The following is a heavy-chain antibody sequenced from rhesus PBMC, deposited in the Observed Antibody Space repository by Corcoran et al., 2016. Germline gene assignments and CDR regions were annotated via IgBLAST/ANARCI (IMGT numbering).Heavy chain of an antibody. Sequence: QVQLQESGPGVVKPSETLSLTCTVSGGSISGGYDWSWIRQPPGKGLEWIGYIYCSSGSTNSNPSLKNRVTISKDASKNEFSLKRSSVNAADTAVYYWARDQSGTLEVDGYYFDYWGQGVLVTVSS. CDR1: GGSISGGYD. CDR3: ARDQSGTLEVDGYYFDY. J-gene: IGHJ4*01. CDR2: IYCSSGST. V-gene: IGHV4-76*01. D-gene: IGHD1-38*01.